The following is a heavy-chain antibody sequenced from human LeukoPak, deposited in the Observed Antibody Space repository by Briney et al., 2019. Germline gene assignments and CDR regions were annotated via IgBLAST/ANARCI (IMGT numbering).Heavy chain of an antibody. D-gene: IGHD4-17*01. CDR1: GGSISSYY. J-gene: IGHJ6*02. Sequence: PSETLSLTCTVSGGSISSYYWSWIRQPPGKGLEWIGNIYDRGSTKYNPSLKSRVTISVDTSKHQFSLRLSSVTAADTAVYYCSRSNGDPYGMDVWGQGTTVTVSS. CDR2: IYDRGST. V-gene: IGHV4-59*12. CDR3: SRSNGDPYGMDV.